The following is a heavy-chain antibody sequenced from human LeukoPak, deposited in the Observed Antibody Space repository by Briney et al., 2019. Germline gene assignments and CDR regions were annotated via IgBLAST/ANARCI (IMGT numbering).Heavy chain of an antibody. Sequence: SETLSLTCAFYGASFSGYYWRWIRQPPGKGLEWIGEINHSGITTYNPSPKSRVTISVDTSKKQFSLKLNSVTAADTAVYYCAISHKWLLLDYWGQGTLVTVSS. D-gene: IGHD2-15*01. CDR2: INHSGIT. CDR3: AISHKWLLLDY. V-gene: IGHV4-34*01. J-gene: IGHJ4*02. CDR1: GASFSGYY.